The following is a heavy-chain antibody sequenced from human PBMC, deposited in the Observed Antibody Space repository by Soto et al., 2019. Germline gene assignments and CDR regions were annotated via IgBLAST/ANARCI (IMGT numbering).Heavy chain of an antibody. Sequence: GGSLRLSCVGSGFTFSTYSIKWVRQAPGKGLEWVSSISSRSDIYYADSVKGRFTISRDNAKNSVSLQMNSLRAEDTAVYYCAREYTAWPLAYGLDVWGQGTTVTVSS. D-gene: IGHD2-2*02. CDR3: AREYTAWPLAYGLDV. CDR2: ISSRSDI. J-gene: IGHJ6*02. V-gene: IGHV3-21*01. CDR1: GFTFSTYS.